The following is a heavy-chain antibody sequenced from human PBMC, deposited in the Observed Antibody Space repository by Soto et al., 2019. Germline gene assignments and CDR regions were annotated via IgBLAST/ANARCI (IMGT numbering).Heavy chain of an antibody. CDR1: GYTFSNFW. CDR3: ARSPRSSPYFDY. V-gene: IGHV5-51*01. Sequence: GESLKISCQCSGYTFSNFWIGWVRQLPGKGLEWMGIIYPGDHETRYSPSFHGKVTISADKSINTAYLQWNSLEASDTAFYFCARSPRSSPYFDYWGQGALVTAPQ. CDR2: IYPGDHET. D-gene: IGHD6-13*01. J-gene: IGHJ4*02.